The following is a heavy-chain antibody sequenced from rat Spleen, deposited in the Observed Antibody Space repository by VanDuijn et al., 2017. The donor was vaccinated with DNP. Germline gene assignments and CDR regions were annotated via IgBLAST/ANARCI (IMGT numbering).Heavy chain of an antibody. J-gene: IGHJ3*01. Sequence: EVQLVESGGDLVQPGRSLKLSCAASGFTFGDYNMAWVRQAPGKGLEGVASINTDGGSTHYRDSVKGRFTISSDNAKGNLYLQMDSLRSEDAATYYCTTQRLGAAWFAYWRQGTLVTVSS. D-gene: IGHD5-1*01. V-gene: IGHV5S10*01. CDR1: GFTFGDYN. CDR2: INTDGGST. CDR3: TTQRLGAAWFAY.